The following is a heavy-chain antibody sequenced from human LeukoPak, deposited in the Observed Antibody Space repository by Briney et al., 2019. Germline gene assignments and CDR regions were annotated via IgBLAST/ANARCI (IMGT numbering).Heavy chain of an antibody. J-gene: IGHJ6*03. CDR2: ISSSGSTI. V-gene: IGHV3-11*04. D-gene: IGHD6-19*01. Sequence: GGSLRLSCAASGFTFSDYYMSWIRQAPGKGLEWVSYISSSGSTIYYADSVKGRFTISRDNAKDSLYLQMNSLRAEDTAVYYCARVAVFKQWLVPWYYYYYYMDVWGKGTTVTISS. CDR3: ARVAVFKQWLVPWYYYYYYMDV. CDR1: GFTFSDYY.